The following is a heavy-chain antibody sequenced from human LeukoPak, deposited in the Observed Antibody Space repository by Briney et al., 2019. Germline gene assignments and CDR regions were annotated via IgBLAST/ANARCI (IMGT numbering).Heavy chain of an antibody. Sequence: SETLSLTCTVSGGSISSGSYYWSWIRQPAGKGLEWIGRIYTSGSTNYNPSLKSRVTISVDTSKNQFSLKLSSVTAADTAVYYCARAVGAAFDIWGQGTMVTVSS. CDR2: IYTSGST. CDR1: GGSISSGSYY. CDR3: ARAVGAAFDI. D-gene: IGHD1-26*01. J-gene: IGHJ3*02. V-gene: IGHV4-61*02.